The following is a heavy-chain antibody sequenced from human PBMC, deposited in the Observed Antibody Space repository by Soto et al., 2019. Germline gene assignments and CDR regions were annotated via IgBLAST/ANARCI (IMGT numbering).Heavy chain of an antibody. CDR2: INPSGGST. Sequence: ASVKVSCKASGYTFTSYYMHWVRQAPGQGLEWMGIINPSGGSTSYAQKFQGRVTMTRDTSTSTVYMELSSLRSEDTAVYYCARESLSDIVVVPAAIWGQGTLVTVS. J-gene: IGHJ4*02. D-gene: IGHD2-2*01. CDR3: ARESLSDIVVVPAAI. CDR1: GYTFTSYY. V-gene: IGHV1-46*01.